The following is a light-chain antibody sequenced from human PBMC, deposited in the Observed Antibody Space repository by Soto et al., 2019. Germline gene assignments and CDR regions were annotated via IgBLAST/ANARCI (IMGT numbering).Light chain of an antibody. CDR3: CAHSTSGTHV. Sequence: HSVLTQPASVSGSPGQSITISCTGTASDVGAYKYVSWHQQHPGKAPKIIIYDVNSRPSGVSSRFSGSKSGNTASLTISGLQADDEGDYYCCAHSTSGTHVFGTGTKVTVL. CDR2: DVN. V-gene: IGLV2-14*03. CDR1: ASDVGAYKY. J-gene: IGLJ1*01.